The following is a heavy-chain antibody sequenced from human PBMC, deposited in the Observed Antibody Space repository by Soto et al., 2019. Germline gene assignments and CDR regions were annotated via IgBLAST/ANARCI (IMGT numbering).Heavy chain of an antibody. Sequence: GGSLRLSCAASDFAFTNAWINWVRQAPGKGLERISRIKSKTHGGTTDFDAPVKGRFAISRDDSKNMVYLQMNSLRTEDTGIYYCTTDSYSAMMVVRFDYWGHGTLVTVSS. CDR2: IKSKTHGGTT. D-gene: IGHD2-15*01. V-gene: IGHV3-15*07. J-gene: IGHJ4*01. CDR3: TTDSYSAMMVVRFDY. CDR1: DFAFTNAW.